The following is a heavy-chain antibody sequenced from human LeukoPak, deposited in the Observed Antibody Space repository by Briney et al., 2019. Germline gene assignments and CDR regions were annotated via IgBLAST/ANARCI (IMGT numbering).Heavy chain of an antibody. CDR2: IYSSGST. D-gene: IGHD1-14*01. V-gene: IGHV4-59*01. J-gene: IGHJ4*02. Sequence: SETLSLTCTVSGVSISTYYWSWIRQPPGKGLEWLGYIYSSGSTYYNPSLKGRVTISVDTSKKQFSLKLSSVTAADTAVYYCAREGTTHAGVDQWGQGTLVTVSS. CDR3: AREGTTHAGVDQ. CDR1: GVSISTYY.